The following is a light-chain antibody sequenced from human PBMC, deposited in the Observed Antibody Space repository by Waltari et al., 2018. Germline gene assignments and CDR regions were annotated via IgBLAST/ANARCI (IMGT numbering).Light chain of an antibody. J-gene: IGLJ3*02. CDR1: SLRSYF. CDR2: GKN. V-gene: IGLV3-19*01. CDR3: NSRDTNNHWV. Sequence: SSELTQDPAVSVALGQTVRITCQGDSLRSYFASGYQHKPGQAPVLGMYGKNVRPSGIPDRISGSRSGNTASLTITGTQAEDEADYYCNSRDTNNHWVFGGGTKLTVL.